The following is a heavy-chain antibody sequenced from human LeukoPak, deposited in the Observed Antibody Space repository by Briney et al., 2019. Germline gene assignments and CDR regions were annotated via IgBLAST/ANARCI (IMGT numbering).Heavy chain of an antibody. Sequence: HPGGSLRLSCAASGFTFSSFGIHWVRQAPGKGLEWVAVISYDGSNKYYADSVKGRFTISRDNSKNTLYLQIDSLRAEDTALYYCAKSSCGGSCYSVGGCWFDPWGQGTLVTVSS. D-gene: IGHD2-15*01. CDR2: ISYDGSNK. CDR3: AKSSCGGSCYSVGGCWFDP. J-gene: IGHJ5*02. V-gene: IGHV3-30*18. CDR1: GFTFSSFG.